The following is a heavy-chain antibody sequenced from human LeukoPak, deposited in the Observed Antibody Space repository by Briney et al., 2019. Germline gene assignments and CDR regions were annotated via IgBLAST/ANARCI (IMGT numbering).Heavy chain of an antibody. CDR1: GFTFSDYY. Sequence: GGSLRLSCAASGFTFSDYYMSWVRQAPGKGLEWVANIKQDGSEKYCVDSVKGRFTISRDNAKNSLYLQMNSLRAEDTAVYYCARDLYYDSSGYYWPGVFDIWGQGTMVTVSS. J-gene: IGHJ3*02. CDR3: ARDLYYDSSGYYWPGVFDI. V-gene: IGHV3-7*01. D-gene: IGHD3-22*01. CDR2: IKQDGSEK.